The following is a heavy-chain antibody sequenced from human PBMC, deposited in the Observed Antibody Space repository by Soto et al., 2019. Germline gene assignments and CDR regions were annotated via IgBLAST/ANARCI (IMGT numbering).Heavy chain of an antibody. V-gene: IGHV3-74*01. CDR1: GFTFSTYW. Sequence: EVQLVESGGGLVQPGGSLRLSCAASGFTFSTYWMHWVRQAPEKGLLWVSHINGDGSYTDFADSVKGRFTISRDNAKNTEYLQMQSRRVENKAVYFCVRTWHVCDIWGPRTMVTVSS. CDR2: INGDGSYT. J-gene: IGHJ3*02. CDR3: VRTWHVCDI.